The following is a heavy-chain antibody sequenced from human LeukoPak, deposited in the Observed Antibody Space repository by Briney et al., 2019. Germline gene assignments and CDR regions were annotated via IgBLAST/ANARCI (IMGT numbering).Heavy chain of an antibody. CDR2: VTYDGNNQ. V-gene: IGHV3-30*04. Sequence: PGGSLRLSCVASGFTFSNYAMHWVRQTPGKGLEWVAVVTYDGNNQYYADSVKGRFTISRDNSKNTLYLQMNSLRAEDTAVYYCAKEGPIVQVLKAFDIWGQGTMVTVSS. CDR3: AKEGPIVQVLKAFDI. J-gene: IGHJ3*02. CDR1: GFTFSNYA. D-gene: IGHD1-26*01.